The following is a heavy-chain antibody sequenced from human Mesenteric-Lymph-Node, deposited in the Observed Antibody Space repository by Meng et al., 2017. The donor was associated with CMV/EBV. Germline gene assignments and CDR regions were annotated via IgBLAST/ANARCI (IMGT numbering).Heavy chain of an antibody. V-gene: IGHV1-3*01. CDR2: INAGNGNT. CDR3: AKARGFCTSISCEGGDY. CDR1: YTFTNYG. Sequence: YTFTNYGLHWVRQAPGQRLEWMGWINAGNGNTKYSQKFQGRISITRDTSASTAYMELGSLRSEDTAVYYCAKARGFCTSISCEGGDYWGQGTLVTVSS. D-gene: IGHD2-2*01. J-gene: IGHJ4*02.